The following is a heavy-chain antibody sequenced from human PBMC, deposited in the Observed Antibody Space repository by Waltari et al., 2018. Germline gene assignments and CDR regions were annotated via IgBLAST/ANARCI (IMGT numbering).Heavy chain of an antibody. CDR3: ARVRLGIAVAGTPSEDAFDI. CDR1: GYTFTGYY. CDR2: INPNSGGT. J-gene: IGHJ3*02. Sequence: QVQLVQSGAEVKKPGASVKVSCKASGYTFTGYYMHWVRQAPGQGLEWMGWINPNSGGTNHAQKFQGWVTRTRDTSISTAYMELSRLRSDDTAVYYCARVRLGIAVAGTPSEDAFDIWGQGTMVTVSS. V-gene: IGHV1-2*04. D-gene: IGHD6-19*01.